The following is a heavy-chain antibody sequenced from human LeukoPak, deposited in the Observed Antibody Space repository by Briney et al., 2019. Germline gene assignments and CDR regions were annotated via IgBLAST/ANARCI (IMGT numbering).Heavy chain of an antibody. CDR1: GGSFSGYY. Sequence: SETLSLTCAVYGGSFSGYYWSWIRQPPGKGLEWIGEINHSGSTNYNPSLKSRVTISVDTSKNQFSLKLSSVTAADTAVYYCARDRYGSGSNNWFDPWGQGTLVTVSS. V-gene: IGHV4-34*01. J-gene: IGHJ5*02. CDR2: INHSGST. D-gene: IGHD3-10*01. CDR3: ARDRYGSGSNNWFDP.